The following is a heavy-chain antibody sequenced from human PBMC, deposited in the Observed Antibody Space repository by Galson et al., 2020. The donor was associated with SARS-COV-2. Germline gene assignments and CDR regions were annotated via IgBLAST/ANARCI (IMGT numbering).Heavy chain of an antibody. Sequence: SETLSLTCTVSGGSINTNTYYWGWIRQPPGEGLEWIGSIYYTGSTYYNPSLKSRVTLSVDTSKNQFSLRLSSVTAADTAVYYCATEGGRDHYDGSGYYFPKYWGQGTLVTISS. CDR2: IYYTGST. D-gene: IGHD3-22*01. J-gene: IGHJ4*02. V-gene: IGHV4-39*07. CDR1: GGSINTNTYY. CDR3: ATEGGRDHYDGSGYYFPKY.